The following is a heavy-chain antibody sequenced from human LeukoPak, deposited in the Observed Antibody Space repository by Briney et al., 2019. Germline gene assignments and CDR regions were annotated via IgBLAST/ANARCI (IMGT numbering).Heavy chain of an antibody. Sequence: PGGSLRLSCAASGFTFSSYAMTWVRQAPGQGLEWVSGNSGSGGSTYYADSVKGRFTISRDNAKNSLWLQMNSLRAEDTAVYYCARGFSTDSGPRGPDYWGQGTLVTVSS. CDR2: NSGSGGST. V-gene: IGHV3-23*01. J-gene: IGHJ4*02. D-gene: IGHD1-26*01. CDR1: GFTFSSYA. CDR3: ARGFSTDSGPRGPDY.